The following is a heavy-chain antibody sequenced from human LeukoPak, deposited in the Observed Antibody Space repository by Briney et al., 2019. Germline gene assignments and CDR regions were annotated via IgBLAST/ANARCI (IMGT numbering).Heavy chain of an antibody. CDR3: AKNGNSSGYYPAVYFDY. D-gene: IGHD3-22*01. Sequence: GGSLRLSCAASGFTFTSYWMSWVRQAPGKGLEWVANIKQDGSEKYYVDSVKGRFTISRDNAKNSLYLQMNSLRAEDTALYYCAKNGNSSGYYPAVYFDYWGQGTLVTVSS. V-gene: IGHV3-7*03. J-gene: IGHJ4*02. CDR2: IKQDGSEK. CDR1: GFTFTSYW.